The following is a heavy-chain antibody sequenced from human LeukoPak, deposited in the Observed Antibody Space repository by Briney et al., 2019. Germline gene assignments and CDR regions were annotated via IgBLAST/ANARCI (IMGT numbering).Heavy chain of an antibody. CDR3: ARLFGSGSYDFDY. V-gene: IGHV4-39*01. Sequence: SETLSLTCTVSGGFICSSNYYWGWIRQPPGKGLEWIGSIYYSGSTYYNPSLKSRVTISVDTSKNQFSLKLSSVTAADTAVYYCARLFGSGSYDFDYWGQGTLVTVSS. CDR2: IYYSGST. D-gene: IGHD1-26*01. CDR1: GGFICSSNYY. J-gene: IGHJ4*02.